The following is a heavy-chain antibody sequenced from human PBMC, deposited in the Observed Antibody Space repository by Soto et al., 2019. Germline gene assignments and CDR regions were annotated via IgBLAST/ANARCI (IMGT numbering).Heavy chain of an antibody. V-gene: IGHV4-59*01. CDR1: GGSISSYY. CDR2: IYYSGST. D-gene: IGHD6-13*01. J-gene: IGHJ5*02. CDR3: ASRRARSDSSSWYWFDP. Sequence: ASETLSLTCTVSGGSISSYYWSWIRQPPGKGLEWIGYIYYSGSTNYNPSLKSRVTISVDTSKNQFSLKLSSVTAADTAVYYCASRRARSDSSSWYWFDPWGQGTLVTVSS.